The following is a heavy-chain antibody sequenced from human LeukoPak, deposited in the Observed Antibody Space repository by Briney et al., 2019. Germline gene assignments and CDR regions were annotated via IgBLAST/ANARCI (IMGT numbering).Heavy chain of an antibody. Sequence: SETLSLTCTVSGGSISSYYWSWIRQPPGKGLEWIGEINHSGSTNYNPSLKSRVTISVDTSKNQFSLKLSSVTAADTAVYYCARPSSIAARSSRSTAYFQHWGQGTLVTVSS. CDR2: INHSGST. J-gene: IGHJ1*01. CDR3: ARPSSIAARSSRSTAYFQH. D-gene: IGHD6-6*01. V-gene: IGHV4-34*01. CDR1: GGSISSYY.